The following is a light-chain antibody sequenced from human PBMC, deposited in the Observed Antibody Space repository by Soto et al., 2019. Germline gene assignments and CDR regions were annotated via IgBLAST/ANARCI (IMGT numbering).Light chain of an antibody. V-gene: IGKV3-20*01. CDR3: QHYGSSPPFT. CDR2: GAS. Sequence: EIVLTQSPGTLSLSPGERATLSCRASQSVPSTCLAWYQQKPGQAPRLLIYGASTRATGIPDRFSGSGSGRDFTLTISRLEPEDFAVYFCQHYGSSPPFTFAPGTKVDIK. J-gene: IGKJ3*01. CDR1: QSVPSTC.